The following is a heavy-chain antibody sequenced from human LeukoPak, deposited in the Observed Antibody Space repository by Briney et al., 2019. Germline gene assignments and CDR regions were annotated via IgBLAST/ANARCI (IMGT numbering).Heavy chain of an antibody. V-gene: IGHV3-7*04. CDR1: GFTLCSYL. D-gene: IGHD3-3*01. CDR3: ARGWLLSHFDY. J-gene: IGHJ4*02. Sequence: PGGALRLSFAASGFTLCSYLVSWVRQGPGKGLGWVVNIKQDGSEKYYVDSVKGRFTISRDNAKNSLYLQMNSLRAEDTAVYYCARGWLLSHFDYWGRGTLVTVSS. CDR2: IKQDGSEK.